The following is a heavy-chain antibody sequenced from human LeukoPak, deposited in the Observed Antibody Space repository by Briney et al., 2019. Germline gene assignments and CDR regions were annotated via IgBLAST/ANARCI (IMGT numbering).Heavy chain of an antibody. CDR1: GGSISSSSYY. D-gene: IGHD5-12*01. CDR3: ASRKWLPNRRYYYYYMDV. CDR2: INHSGST. V-gene: IGHV4-39*07. J-gene: IGHJ6*03. Sequence: SETLSLTCTVSGGSISSSSYYWGWIRQPPGKGLEWIGEINHSGSTNYNPSLKSRVTISVDTSKNQFSLKLSSVTAADTAVYYCASRKWLPNRRYYYYYMDVWGKGTTVTISS.